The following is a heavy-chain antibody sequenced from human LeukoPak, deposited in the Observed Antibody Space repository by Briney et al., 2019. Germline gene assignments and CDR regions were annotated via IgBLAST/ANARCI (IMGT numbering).Heavy chain of an antibody. Sequence: SETLSLTCAVSGGSISSSNWWSWVRQPPGKGLEWIGEIYHSGSTNYNPSLESRVTISVDTSKNQFSLKLSSVTAADTAVYYCARGGHYGDAFDIWGQGTMVTVSS. J-gene: IGHJ3*02. CDR3: ARGGHYGDAFDI. CDR2: IYHSGST. V-gene: IGHV4-4*02. D-gene: IGHD3-10*01. CDR1: GGSISSSNW.